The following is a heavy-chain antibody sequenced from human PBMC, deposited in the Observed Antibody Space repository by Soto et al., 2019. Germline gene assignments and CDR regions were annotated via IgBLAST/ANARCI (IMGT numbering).Heavy chain of an antibody. D-gene: IGHD6-6*01. J-gene: IGHJ4*02. CDR3: ARASSSSSAADY. CDR2: IYDSESA. CDR1: GESISSGGYY. Sequence: PSETLSLTCNVSGESISSGGYYWSWIRHHPGKGLEWIGYIYDSESAYYNPSLKSRVIISTDTSKNHFATRLSSVTAADTAVYYCARASSSSSAADYWGQGTLVTVSS. V-gene: IGHV4-31*03.